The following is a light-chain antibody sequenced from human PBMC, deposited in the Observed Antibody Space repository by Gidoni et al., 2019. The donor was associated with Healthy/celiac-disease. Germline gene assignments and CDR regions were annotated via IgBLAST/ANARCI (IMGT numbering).Light chain of an antibody. CDR2: DAS. V-gene: IGKV1-33*01. CDR3: QQYDNLPYT. CDR1: QDISNY. J-gene: IGKJ2*01. Sequence: DIQMTQSPSSLSASVGDRVTITCQASQDISNYLNWYQQKPGKAPKLLIYDASNLETGVPSRFSRSGSGTDFTFTISSLQHEDIATYYCQQYDNLPYTFGQGTKLEIK.